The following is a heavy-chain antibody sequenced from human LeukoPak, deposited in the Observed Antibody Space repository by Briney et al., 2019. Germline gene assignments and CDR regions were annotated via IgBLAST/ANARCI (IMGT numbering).Heavy chain of an antibody. V-gene: IGHV3-30*02. J-gene: IGHJ4*02. D-gene: IGHD6-6*01. Sequence: AGSLRLSCAASGFTFSSYAMSWVRQAPGKGLEWMAFVRDDGSTKYYADPVKGRFTISRDNSKSTLYLQMNSLRAEDTAVYFCARTVSSSWGFFDSWGQGTLVSVSS. CDR2: VRDDGSTK. CDR1: GFTFSSYA. CDR3: ARTVSSSWGFFDS.